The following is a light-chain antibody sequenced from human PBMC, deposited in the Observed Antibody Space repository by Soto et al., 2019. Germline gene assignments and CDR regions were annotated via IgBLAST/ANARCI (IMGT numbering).Light chain of an antibody. CDR2: ATS. V-gene: IGKV4-1*01. CDR3: QQYGSSLRT. Sequence: DIVMTQSPDSLAVSLGERATINCKSSQSDLYSSNNKNYLAWYQQKPGQAPRLLIYATSNRATGIPDRFSGSGSGTDFTLTISRLEPEDFAVYYCQQYGSSLRTFGQGTKVDI. J-gene: IGKJ1*01. CDR1: QSDLYSSNNKNY.